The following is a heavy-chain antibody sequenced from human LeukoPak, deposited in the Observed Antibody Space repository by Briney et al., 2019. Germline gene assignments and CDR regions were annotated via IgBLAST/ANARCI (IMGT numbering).Heavy chain of an antibody. CDR3: ARGHMVEATMDAFDI. Sequence: GGSLRLSCAGSGFPFSDYYVNWVRQAPGKGLEWVSYISWSTTTIYYADSVKGRFTISTDNAKNSLYLQMNSLRAEDTAVYYCARGHMVEATMDAFDIWGQGTMVTVSS. J-gene: IGHJ3*02. D-gene: IGHD1-26*01. V-gene: IGHV3-11*04. CDR2: ISWSTTTI. CDR1: GFPFSDYY.